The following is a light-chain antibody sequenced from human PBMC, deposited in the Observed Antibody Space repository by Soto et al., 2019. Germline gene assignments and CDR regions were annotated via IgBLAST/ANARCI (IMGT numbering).Light chain of an antibody. J-gene: IGKJ1*01. Sequence: ESVLPPSPGTLSLSPGERATLSCRASQSVSNNFFAWYQQRPGQAPRLLIYGISNRATGIPDRFSGSGSGTDFTLAISRLEPEDFAVYFCYQYDSSLWPFGHGTKVDIK. V-gene: IGKV3-20*01. CDR2: GIS. CDR1: QSVSNNF. CDR3: YQYDSSLWP.